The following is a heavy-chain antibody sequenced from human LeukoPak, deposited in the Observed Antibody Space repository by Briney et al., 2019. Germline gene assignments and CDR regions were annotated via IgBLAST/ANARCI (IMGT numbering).Heavy chain of an antibody. CDR2: IYRSGST. CDR1: GFSVSSVYY. Sequence: SETLSLTCTVPGFSVSSVYYWGWIRQPPGEGLEWIGSIYRSGSTYYNPSLKSRVTISVDTSKNQFSLKLTSVTAADTAVYYCARDLPAYYDSSSYYYYYYMDVWGKGTTVTISS. CDR3: ARDLPAYYDSSSYYYYYYMDV. V-gene: IGHV4-38-2*02. J-gene: IGHJ6*03. D-gene: IGHD3-22*01.